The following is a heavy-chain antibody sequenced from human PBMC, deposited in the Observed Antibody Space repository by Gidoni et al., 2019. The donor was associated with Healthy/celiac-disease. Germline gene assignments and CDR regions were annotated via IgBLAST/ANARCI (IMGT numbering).Heavy chain of an antibody. V-gene: IGHV1-69*06. CDR1: GGTFSSYA. D-gene: IGHD4-17*01. CDR2: IIPIFGTA. CDR3: ARDHGYGDPDAFDI. J-gene: IGHJ3*02. Sequence: QVQLVQSGAEVKKPGSSVKVSCTASGGTFSSYAISWVRQAPGQGLEWMGGIIPIFGTANYAQKFQGRVTNTADKSTSTAYMELSSLRSEDTAVYYCARDHGYGDPDAFDIWGQGTMVTVSS.